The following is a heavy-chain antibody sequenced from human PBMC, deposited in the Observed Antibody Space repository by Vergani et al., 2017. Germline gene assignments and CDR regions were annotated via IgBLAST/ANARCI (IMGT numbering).Heavy chain of an antibody. CDR1: GFTFSSYG. V-gene: IGHV3-30*03. CDR3: ARDAAQDPWGSSILFDY. CDR2: ISYDGSNK. J-gene: IGHJ4*02. D-gene: IGHD3-16*01. Sequence: QVQLVESGGGVVQPGRSLRLSCAASGFTFSSYGMHWVRQAPGKGLEWVAVISYDGSNKYYVDSVKGRFTISRDNAKNSLYLQMNSLRAEGTAVYYCARDAAQDPWGSSILFDYWGQGTLVTVSS.